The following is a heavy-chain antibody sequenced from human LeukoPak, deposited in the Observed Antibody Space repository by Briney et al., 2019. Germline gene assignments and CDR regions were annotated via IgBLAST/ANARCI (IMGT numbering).Heavy chain of an antibody. CDR2: IYTSGST. D-gene: IGHD6-13*01. V-gene: IGHV4-4*07. CDR1: GGSISSYY. J-gene: IGHJ4*02. CDR3: ARTGYSSSWYLGVNYFDY. Sequence: ASETLSLTCTVSGGSISSYYWSWIRQPAGKGLEWIGRIYTSGSTNYNPSLKSRVTMSVDTSKNQFSLKLSSVTAADTAVYYCARTGYSSSWYLGVNYFDYWGQGTLVTVSS.